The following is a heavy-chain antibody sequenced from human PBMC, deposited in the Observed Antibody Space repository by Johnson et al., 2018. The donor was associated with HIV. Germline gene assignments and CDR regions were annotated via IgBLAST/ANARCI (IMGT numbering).Heavy chain of an antibody. CDR1: GFTFSSYG. V-gene: IGHV3-30*02. CDR3: AKDSNYGGNSDAFDI. J-gene: IGHJ3*02. Sequence: VQLVESGGGVVQPGGSLRLSCAASGFTFSSYGMHWVRQAPGKGLEWVAFIRYDGSNKYYADSVKGRFTISRDNSKNTLYLQMNSLRAEDTAVYYCAKDSNYGGNSDAFDIWGQGTMVTVSS. D-gene: IGHD4-23*01. CDR2: IRYDGSNK.